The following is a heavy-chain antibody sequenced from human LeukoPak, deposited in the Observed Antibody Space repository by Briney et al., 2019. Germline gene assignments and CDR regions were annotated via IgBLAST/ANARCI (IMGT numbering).Heavy chain of an antibody. D-gene: IGHD6-19*01. V-gene: IGHV4-39*07. CDR1: GGSISSSSYY. J-gene: IGHJ5*02. CDR3: ARDGTSGWYNWFDP. CDR2: IYYSGST. Sequence: SETLSLTCTVSGGSISSSSYYWGWIRQPPGKGLEWIGSIYYSGSTYYNPSLKSRVTISIDTSKNQFSLKLSSVTAADTAFYYCARDGTSGWYNWFDPWGQGTLVTVSS.